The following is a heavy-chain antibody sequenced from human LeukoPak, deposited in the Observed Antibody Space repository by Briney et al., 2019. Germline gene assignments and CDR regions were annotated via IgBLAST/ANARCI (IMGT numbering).Heavy chain of an antibody. CDR2: IYTSGST. Sequence: PSQTLSLACTVSGGSISSGSYYWSWIRQPAGKGLEWIGRIYTSGSTTYNPSLKSRVTISIDTSKNQFSLKLSSVTAADTAVYYCAREGDSSSSPFDYWGQGTLVTVSS. CDR3: AREGDSSSSPFDY. CDR1: GGSISSGSYY. J-gene: IGHJ4*02. V-gene: IGHV4-61*02. D-gene: IGHD6-6*01.